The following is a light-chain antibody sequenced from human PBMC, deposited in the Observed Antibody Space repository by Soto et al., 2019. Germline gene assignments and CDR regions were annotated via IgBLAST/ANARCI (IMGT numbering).Light chain of an antibody. Sequence: DIPMAPSPSCLCASVRGRRTVTFQASQDISNYLNWYQQKQGKAPKILIYDASNLETGVPSRFSGSGSGTDFTLTISSLQPEDIATYYCQQYDNPTLTFGGGTQVDIK. V-gene: IGKV1-33*01. CDR1: QDISNY. J-gene: IGKJ4*01. CDR2: DAS. CDR3: QQYDNPTLT.